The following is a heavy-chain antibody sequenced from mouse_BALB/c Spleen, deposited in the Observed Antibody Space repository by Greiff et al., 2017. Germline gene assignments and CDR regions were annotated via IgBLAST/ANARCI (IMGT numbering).Heavy chain of an antibody. Sequence: QLVESGGGLVQPGGSRKLSCAASGFTFSSFGMHWVRQAPEKGLEWVAYISSGSSTIYYADTVKGRFTISRDNPKNTLFLQMTSLRSEDTAMYYCARAGRYAMDYWGQGTSVTVSS. CDR2: ISSGSSTI. CDR3: ARAGRYAMDY. V-gene: IGHV5-17*02. CDR1: GFTFSSFG. J-gene: IGHJ4*01.